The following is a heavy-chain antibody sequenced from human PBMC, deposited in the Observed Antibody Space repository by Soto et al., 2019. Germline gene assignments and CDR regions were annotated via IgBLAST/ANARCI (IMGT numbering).Heavy chain of an antibody. CDR2: IYDDGSA. Sequence: SETLSLTCTVSGGSISSSYWSWIRQPPGKGLEWLAYIYDDGSANYNPSLKSRATISLDMSKNQFSLKLTSVTAADTAVYYCARDKYCSGGSCRKNWFDPWGRGPLVTVSS. D-gene: IGHD2-15*01. CDR3: ARDKYCSGGSCRKNWFDP. J-gene: IGHJ5*02. CDR1: GGSISSSY. V-gene: IGHV4-59*01.